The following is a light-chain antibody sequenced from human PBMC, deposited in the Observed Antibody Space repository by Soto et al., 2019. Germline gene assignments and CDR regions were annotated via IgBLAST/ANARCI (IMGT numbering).Light chain of an antibody. V-gene: IGKV3-20*01. Sequence: EIVMTQSPATLSVSPGGRATLSCRASQSISDTLAWYQQKPGQAPRLLIYQTSLRAAGIPARFSASGSGTDFTLTISRLEPEDFAVYYCQQYGGLPRTFGQGTKVDIK. CDR3: QQYGGLPRT. CDR2: QTS. J-gene: IGKJ1*01. CDR1: QSISDT.